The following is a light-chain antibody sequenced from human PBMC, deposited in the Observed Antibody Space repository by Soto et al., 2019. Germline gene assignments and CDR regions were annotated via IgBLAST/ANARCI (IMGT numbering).Light chain of an antibody. Sequence: DFQMTQSPSSLSASVGDRVIITCRASQSINNNLSWYQQKPGKAPKLLIYAASTLQSGVPSRFSGSGSGTDFTLTISCLQSEDFATYYCQQYYSYPRTFGQGTKVDIK. CDR3: QQYYSYPRT. J-gene: IGKJ1*01. CDR2: AAS. CDR1: QSINNN. V-gene: IGKV1-17*01.